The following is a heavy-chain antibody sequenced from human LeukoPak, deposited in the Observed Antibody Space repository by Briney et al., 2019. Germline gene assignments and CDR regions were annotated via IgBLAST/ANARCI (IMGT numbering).Heavy chain of an antibody. CDR3: AKDRPNYHESNGHYYRPNGDY. V-gene: IGHV3-23*01. CDR2: ITSSGAGT. J-gene: IGHJ4*02. D-gene: IGHD3-22*01. Sequence: GGSLRLSCAASGFTFSSYEMNWVRQAPGKGLEWVSSITSSGAGTFYADSVKDRFTISRDNSKNTLYLQMSRLRAEDTAVYYCAKDRPNYHESNGHYYRPNGDYQGQGTLVTVSS. CDR1: GFTFSSYE.